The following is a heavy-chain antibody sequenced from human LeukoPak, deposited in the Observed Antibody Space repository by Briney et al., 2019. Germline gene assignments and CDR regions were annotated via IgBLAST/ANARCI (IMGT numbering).Heavy chain of an antibody. Sequence: SVKVSCKASGYSFTDYYINWVRQAPGQGLEWMGGIIPIFGTANYAQKFQGRVTITADKSTSTAYMELSSLRSEDTAVYYCARRATMIVVGLYDDAFDIWGQGTMVTVSS. CDR2: IIPIFGTA. CDR1: GYSFTDYY. CDR3: ARRATMIVVGLYDDAFDI. J-gene: IGHJ3*02. D-gene: IGHD3-22*01. V-gene: IGHV1-69*06.